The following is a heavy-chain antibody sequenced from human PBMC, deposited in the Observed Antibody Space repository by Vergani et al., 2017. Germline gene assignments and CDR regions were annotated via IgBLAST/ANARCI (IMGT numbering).Heavy chain of an antibody. CDR1: GFTFDDYA. V-gene: IGHV3-9*01. J-gene: IGHJ4*02. D-gene: IGHD4-17*01. Sequence: EVQLVESGGGLVQPGRSLRLSCAASGFTFDDYAMHWVRQAPGKGLEWVSGISWNSGSIGYADSVKGRFTISRDNSKNTLYLQMNSLRAEDTAVYYCAVGDYGFDYWGQGTLVTVSS. CDR2: ISWNSGSI. CDR3: AVGDYGFDY.